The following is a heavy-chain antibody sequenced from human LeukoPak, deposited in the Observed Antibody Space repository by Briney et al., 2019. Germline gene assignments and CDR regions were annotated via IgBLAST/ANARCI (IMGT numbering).Heavy chain of an antibody. V-gene: IGHV3-9*01. CDR2: ITWNSGTE. D-gene: IGHD3-16*01. Sequence: PGGSLRLSCAASGFTFDDYAMHWVRQAPGKGLEWVSGITWNSGTEGYADSVKGRFTISRDNAKSSLYLQMNSLRAEDTALYYCAKDSGYDWGTHPFDYWGQGTLVTVSS. CDR1: GFTFDDYA. J-gene: IGHJ4*02. CDR3: AKDSGYDWGTHPFDY.